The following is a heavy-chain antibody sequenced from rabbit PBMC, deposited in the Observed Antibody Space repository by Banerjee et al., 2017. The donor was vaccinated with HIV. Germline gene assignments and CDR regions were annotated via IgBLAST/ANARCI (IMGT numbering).Heavy chain of an antibody. CDR2: INTSSGNT. D-gene: IGHD1-1*01. CDR1: GIAFTSYYY. Sequence: QQQLEESGGGLVKPGGTLTLTCKASGIAFTSYYYMCWVRQAPGKGLEWIACINTSSGNTVDSAWWKGRFTTSKTSWTTVTLQKTSLTAADAAAYFCSRDGAGVIGWNFGLWGPGTLVTVS. V-gene: IGHV1S45*01. J-gene: IGHJ4*01. CDR3: SRDGAGVIGWNFGL.